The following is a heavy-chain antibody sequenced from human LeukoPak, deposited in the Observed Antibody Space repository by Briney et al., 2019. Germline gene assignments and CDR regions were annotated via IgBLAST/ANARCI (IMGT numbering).Heavy chain of an antibody. V-gene: IGHV3-74*01. J-gene: IGHJ4*02. CDR1: GFTFGRYW. Sequence: SGGSLRLSCAASGFTFGRYWMHWVRQAAGKGLVWVSHITTDGSGTSYADSVKGRFTISRDNAKNTLYLQMNSLRAEDTAVYYCARGPTVYYFDYWGQGTLFTVSS. CDR3: ARGPTVYYFDY. CDR2: ITTDGSGT. D-gene: IGHD4-17*01.